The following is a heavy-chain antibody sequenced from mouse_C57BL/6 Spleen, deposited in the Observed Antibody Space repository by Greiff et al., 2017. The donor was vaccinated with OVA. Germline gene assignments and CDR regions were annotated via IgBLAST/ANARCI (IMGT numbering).Heavy chain of an antibody. CDR1: GYTFTSYW. CDR3: ARREQIYYGNYGDFDY. CDR2: IHPNGGST. Sequence: QVQLQQPGAELVKPGASVKLSCKASGYTFTSYWMHWVKQRPGQGLEWIGMIHPNGGSTNYNEKFKSKATLTVDKSSSTAYMQLSSLTSEDSAVYYCARREQIYYGNYGDFDYWGQGTTLTVSS. V-gene: IGHV1-64*01. D-gene: IGHD2-1*01. J-gene: IGHJ2*01.